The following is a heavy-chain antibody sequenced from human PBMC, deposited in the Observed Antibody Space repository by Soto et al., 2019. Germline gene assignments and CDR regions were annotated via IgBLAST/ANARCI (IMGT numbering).Heavy chain of an antibody. Sequence: QVQLVQSGAEVKRPGASVTVSCKASGYTFTSYYIHWVRQAPGQGLEWMGWINPITGGTNYAPKFQGRVTMTRDTSITTAYMELSRLRSDDTAVYYCPRNYYDSSDRDYLDYWGQGTPVTVSS. CDR1: GYTFTSYY. D-gene: IGHD3-22*01. CDR3: PRNYYDSSDRDYLDY. J-gene: IGHJ4*02. CDR2: INPITGGT. V-gene: IGHV1-2*02.